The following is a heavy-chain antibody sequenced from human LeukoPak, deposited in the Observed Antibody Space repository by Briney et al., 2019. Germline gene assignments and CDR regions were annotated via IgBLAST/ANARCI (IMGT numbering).Heavy chain of an antibody. CDR1: GFTFDSYD. D-gene: IGHD2-21*01. CDR3: ARNVESKTLIRRSWFDP. J-gene: IGHJ5*02. V-gene: IGHV3-21*01. CDR2: ISTGSNYI. Sequence: GGSLRLSCTASGFTFDSYDMNWVRQAPGKGLEWVSTISTGSNYIYYADSVKGRFTISRDNAKGSLYLQMSSLRAEDTAVYYCARNVESKTLIRRSWFDPWGQGTLVTVSS.